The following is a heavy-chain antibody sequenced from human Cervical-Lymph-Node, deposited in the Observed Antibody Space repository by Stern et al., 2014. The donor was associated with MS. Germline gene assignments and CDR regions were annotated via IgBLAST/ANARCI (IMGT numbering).Heavy chain of an antibody. D-gene: IGHD1-1*01. Sequence: QVQLQESGPGLVKPSETLSLTCIVSGDSVSSTTYYWLWIRQPPGKGLEWIGSIYNDGDTYYNPSLKSRVTISLDTSRNQFSLNLRSVTASDTAMYYCARRGTTMPLDAFDIWGQGTMVTISS. J-gene: IGHJ3*02. CDR3: ARRGTTMPLDAFDI. CDR2: IYNDGDT. V-gene: IGHV4-39*01. CDR1: GDSVSSTTYY.